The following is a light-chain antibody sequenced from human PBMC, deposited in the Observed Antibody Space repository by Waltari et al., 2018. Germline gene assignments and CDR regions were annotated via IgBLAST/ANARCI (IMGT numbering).Light chain of an antibody. CDR2: RVS. Sequence: VVMTQSPLSLPVTLGQPASIPCKPSQSLAHNDRNTHLNWFQQKPGQSPRRLIYRVSNRDSGVPDRFSGSGSGTDFTLKISRVEAEDVGVYYCMQGTHWPYTFGQGTKLDIK. CDR3: MQGTHWPYT. V-gene: IGKV2-30*02. CDR1: QSLAHNDRNTH. J-gene: IGKJ2*01.